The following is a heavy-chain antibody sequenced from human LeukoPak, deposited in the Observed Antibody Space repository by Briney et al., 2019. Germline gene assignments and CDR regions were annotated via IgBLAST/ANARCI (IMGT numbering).Heavy chain of an antibody. CDR2: IYYSGST. J-gene: IGHJ4*02. CDR3: ARLHPSYGYRFDY. D-gene: IGHD5-18*01. V-gene: IGHV4-30-4*08. Sequence: PSETLSLTCTVSGGSISSGDYYWSWIRQPPGKGLEWIGYIYYSGSTSYNPSLKSRVTISVDTSKNQFSLKLSSVTAADTAVYYCARLHPSYGYRFDYWGQGTLVTVSS. CDR1: GGSISSGDYY.